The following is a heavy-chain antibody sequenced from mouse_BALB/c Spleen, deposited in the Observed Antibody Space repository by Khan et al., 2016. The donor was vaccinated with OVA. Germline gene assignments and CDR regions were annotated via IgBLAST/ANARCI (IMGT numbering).Heavy chain of an antibody. V-gene: IGHV3-2*02. CDR3: ARRVLLLYWYFDV. D-gene: IGHD1-1*01. CDR1: GYSITSDYA. CDR2: ISYSGST. J-gene: IGHJ1*01. Sequence: EVQLQESGPGLVKPSQSLSLTCTVTGYSITSDYAWHWIRQFPGNKLEWMGYISYSGSTYYNPSLKSRISVTRDTSKHQFFLQLNSVTTEDTATYYCARRVLLLYWYFDVWGAGTTVTVSS.